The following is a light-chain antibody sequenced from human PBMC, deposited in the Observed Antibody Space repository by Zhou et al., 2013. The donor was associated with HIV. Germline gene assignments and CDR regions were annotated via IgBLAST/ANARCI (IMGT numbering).Light chain of an antibody. CDR1: RGVRND. Sequence: DIQMTQSPSSLSASVGDRVSITCRASRGVRNDLAWFQQKPGKAPKRLIYEAATLQSGVPSRFSGSGSGTEFTLTIRYLQSEDFATYYCQQYYDYPTFGQGTRVEI. J-gene: IGKJ1*01. V-gene: IGKV1-17*02. CDR2: EAA. CDR3: QQYYDYPT.